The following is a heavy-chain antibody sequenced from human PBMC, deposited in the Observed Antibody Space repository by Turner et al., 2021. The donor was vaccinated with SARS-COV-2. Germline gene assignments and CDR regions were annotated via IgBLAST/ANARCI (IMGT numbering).Heavy chain of an antibody. J-gene: IGHJ1*01. CDR3: ASDCSSTSCQTGYFQH. V-gene: IGHV1-18*04. Sequence: QVQLVQSGAEVKKPGASVKVSCKASGYTFTSYGISWVRQAPGQGLEGMGWISAYNGNTNYAQKLQGRVTMTTDTSTSTAYMELRSLRSDDTVVYYCASDCSSTSCQTGYFQHWGQGTLVTVSS. D-gene: IGHD2-2*01. CDR1: GYTFTSYG. CDR2: ISAYNGNT.